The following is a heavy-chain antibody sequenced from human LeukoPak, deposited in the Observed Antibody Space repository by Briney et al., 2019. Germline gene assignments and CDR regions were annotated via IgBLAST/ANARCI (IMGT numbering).Heavy chain of an antibody. J-gene: IGHJ6*03. D-gene: IGHD6-19*01. CDR3: ARDHLVAGRYYYYYYMDV. CDR2: IDPSGGST. CDR1: GYTFTSYY. Sequence: ASVKVSCKASGYTFTSYYMHWVRQAPGQGLEWMGVIDPSGGSTIYAQKFQGRVTMTRDTSTSTVYMELSSLRSEDTAVYYCARDHLVAGRYYYYYYMDVWGKGTTVTVSS. V-gene: IGHV1-46*01.